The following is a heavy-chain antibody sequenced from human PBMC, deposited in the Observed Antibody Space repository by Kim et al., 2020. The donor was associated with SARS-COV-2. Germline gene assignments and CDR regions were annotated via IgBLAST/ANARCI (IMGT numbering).Heavy chain of an antibody. Sequence: GGSLRLSCAASGFTFNGYGMHWVRQAPGKGLEWVSVISDDGGNIYYADSVKGRFTISRDNSKNTLYLQMNSLRAEDTAVYYCAKDKGDNYYYGMHVWGQGTKATVSS. CDR3: AKDKGDNYYYGMHV. J-gene: IGHJ6*02. D-gene: IGHD3-10*01. CDR1: GFTFNGYG. CDR2: ISDDGGNI. V-gene: IGHV3-30*18.